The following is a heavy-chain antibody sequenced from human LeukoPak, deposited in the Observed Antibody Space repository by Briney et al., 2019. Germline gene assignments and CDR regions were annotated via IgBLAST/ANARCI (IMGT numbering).Heavy chain of an antibody. J-gene: IGHJ6*03. V-gene: IGHV4-59*01. CDR2: IYYSGST. Sequence: SETLFLTCTVSGGSISSYYWSWIRQPPGKGLEWIGLIYYSGSTNYNPSLKSRVTISVDTSKNQFSLKLSSVTAADTAVYYCARTTEAHSWRTRYYDYYMDVWGKGTTVTVSS. D-gene: IGHD6-13*01. CDR3: ARTTEAHSWRTRYYDYYMDV. CDR1: GGSISSYY.